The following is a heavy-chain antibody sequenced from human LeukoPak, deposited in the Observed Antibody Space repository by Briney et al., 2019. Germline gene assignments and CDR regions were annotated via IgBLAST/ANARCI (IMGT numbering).Heavy chain of an antibody. CDR3: ADTINRIAAPGNY. CDR2: ISYDGSNK. J-gene: IGHJ4*02. V-gene: IGHV3-30*03. D-gene: IGHD6-6*01. CDR1: GFTFSSYG. Sequence: PGRSLRLSCAASGFTFSSYGMHWVRQAPGKGLEWVAVISYDGSNKYYADSVKGRFTISRDNSKNTLYLRMNSLRAEDTAVYYCADTINRIAAPGNYWGQGTLVTVSS.